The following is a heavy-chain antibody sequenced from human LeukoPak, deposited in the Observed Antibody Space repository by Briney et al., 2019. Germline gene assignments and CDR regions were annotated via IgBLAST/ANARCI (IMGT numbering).Heavy chain of an antibody. J-gene: IGHJ6*03. D-gene: IGHD3-3*01. CDR2: ISGSGGST. Sequence: PGGSLRLSCAASGFTFGSYGMHWVRQAPGKGLEWVSAISGSGGSTYYADSVKGRFTISRDNSKNTLYLQMNSLRAEDTAVYYCAKDMCDFWSGYYVLSGVRCYMDVWGKGTTVTVSS. CDR3: AKDMCDFWSGYYVLSGVRCYMDV. CDR1: GFTFGSYG. V-gene: IGHV3-23*01.